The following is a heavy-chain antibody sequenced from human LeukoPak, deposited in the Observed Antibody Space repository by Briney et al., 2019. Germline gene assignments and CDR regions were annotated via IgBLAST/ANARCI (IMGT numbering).Heavy chain of an antibody. D-gene: IGHD5-12*01. CDR3: ARDSVDDRYYYYGMDV. V-gene: IGHV4-31*03. Sequence: PSETLSLTCTVSGGSISSGGYYWSWIRQHPGKGLEWIGYIYYSGSTYYNPSLKSRVTISVDTSKNQFSLKLSSVTAADTAVYYCARDSVDDRYYYYGMDVWGQGTTVTVSS. CDR2: IYYSGST. J-gene: IGHJ6*02. CDR1: GGSISSGGYY.